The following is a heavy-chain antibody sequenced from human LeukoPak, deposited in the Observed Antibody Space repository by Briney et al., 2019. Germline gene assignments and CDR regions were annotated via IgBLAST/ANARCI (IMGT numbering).Heavy chain of an antibody. J-gene: IGHJ4*02. V-gene: IGHV3-30*18. CDR1: GFTFSIYG. Sequence: PGGSLRFSCVASGFTFSIYGMHWVRQAPGKGLEWVALMSADDINIYYADSVKGRFTISRDNSKNTVYLQMNSLRAEDTAVYYCAKAAVYSNNWTPFDDWGQGTLVTVSS. D-gene: IGHD1-1*01. CDR2: MSADDINI. CDR3: AKAAVYSNNWTPFDD.